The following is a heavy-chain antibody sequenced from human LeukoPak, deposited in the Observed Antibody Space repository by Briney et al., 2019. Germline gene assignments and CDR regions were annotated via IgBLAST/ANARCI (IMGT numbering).Heavy chain of an antibody. CDR2: INHSGST. V-gene: IGHV4-34*01. Sequence: SETLSLTCAVYGGSFSGYYWSWIRQPPGKGLEWIGEINHSGSTNYNPSLKSRVTISVDTSKNQFSLKLSSVTAADTAAYYCARGYCSGGSCYLFDYWGQGTLVTVSS. CDR1: GGSFSGYY. J-gene: IGHJ4*02. CDR3: ARGYCSGGSCYLFDY. D-gene: IGHD2-15*01.